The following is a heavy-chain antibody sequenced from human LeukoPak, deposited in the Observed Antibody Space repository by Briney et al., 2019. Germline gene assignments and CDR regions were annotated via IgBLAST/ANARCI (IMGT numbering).Heavy chain of an antibody. CDR1: GFTFSSYS. J-gene: IGHJ4*02. V-gene: IGHV3-23*01. CDR2: ISGSGGST. Sequence: GGSLRLSCAASGFTFSSYSMNWVRQAPGKGLEWVSAISGSGGSTYYADSVKGRFTISRDNSKNTLYLQMNSLRAEDTAVYYCAKDPRRVYYYDSSGNDDYWGQGTLVTVSS. D-gene: IGHD3-22*01. CDR3: AKDPRRVYYYDSSGNDDY.